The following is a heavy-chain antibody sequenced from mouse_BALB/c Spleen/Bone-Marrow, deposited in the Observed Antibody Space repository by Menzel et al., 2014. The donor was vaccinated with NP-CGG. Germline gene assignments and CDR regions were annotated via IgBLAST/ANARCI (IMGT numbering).Heavy chain of an antibody. V-gene: IGHV1S126*01. CDR3: ARRISTATGGFAY. J-gene: IGHJ3*01. CDR2: IDPSDTES. D-gene: IGHD1-2*01. Sequence: QVQLQQSGPQLVRPGASLKISCKASGYSFTSYWIHWARQRPGQGLEWIGMIDPSDTESRLNQNFKDKATLTVDKSSSTAYLQLNSPTSEDSAVFYCARRISTATGGFAYWGQRTLVTASA. CDR1: GYSFTSYW.